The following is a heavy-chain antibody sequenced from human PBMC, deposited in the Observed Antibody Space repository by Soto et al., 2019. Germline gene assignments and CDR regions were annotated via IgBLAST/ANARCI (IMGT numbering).Heavy chain of an antibody. CDR3: ARGDYGDYLARYGMDV. Sequence: QVQLVQSGAEVKKPGSSVKVSCKAPGGTFSSYAISWVRQAPGQGLEWMGGIIPIFGTANYAQKFQGRVTITADESTSTDYMELSSLRSEDMAVYYCARGDYGDYLARYGMDVWGQGTTVTVSS. CDR1: GGTFSSYA. D-gene: IGHD4-17*01. V-gene: IGHV1-69*12. CDR2: IIPIFGTA. J-gene: IGHJ6*02.